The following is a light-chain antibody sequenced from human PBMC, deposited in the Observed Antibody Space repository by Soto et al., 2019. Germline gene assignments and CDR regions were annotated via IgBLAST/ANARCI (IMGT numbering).Light chain of an antibody. CDR2: GAS. Sequence: ESVLTQSPGTLSLSPGERATLSCRASQSVSSNYLAWYQQKPGQAPRLLIYGASNRATGIPDRFSGSGSGTDFTLTISRLGPEDFAVYYCQRYNNWPSFGPGTKGDIK. CDR3: QRYNNWPS. V-gene: IGKV3-20*01. CDR1: QSVSSNY. J-gene: IGKJ3*01.